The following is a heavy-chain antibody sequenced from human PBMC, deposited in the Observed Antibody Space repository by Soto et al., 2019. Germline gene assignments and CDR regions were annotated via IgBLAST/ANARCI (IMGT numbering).Heavy chain of an antibody. J-gene: IGHJ5*01. Sequence: QVQLVESGGGVVQPGRSLRLSCAASGFTLSSIGMHWVRQAPGKGLEWVAMISHDGTQSHYVDPVKGRFSISRDSSKNTLYLQMNGLRAEDTAVYFCAKDWGSGGWINWFDSWGQGTLVTVSS. CDR2: ISHDGTQS. CDR1: GFTLSSIG. D-gene: IGHD6-19*01. CDR3: AKDWGSGGWINWFDS. V-gene: IGHV3-30*18.